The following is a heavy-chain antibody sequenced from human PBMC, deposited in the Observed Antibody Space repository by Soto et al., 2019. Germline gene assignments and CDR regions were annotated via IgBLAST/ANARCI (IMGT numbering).Heavy chain of an antibody. Sequence: PSETLSLTCTVSGGSISSYYWSWIRQPPGKGLEWIGYIYYSGSTNYNPSLKSRVTISVDTSKNQFSLKLSSVTAADTAVYYCARDRRDGYLDYWGQGTLVTVSS. CDR2: IYYSGST. J-gene: IGHJ4*02. V-gene: IGHV4-59*01. CDR3: ARDRRDGYLDY. CDR1: GGSISSYY.